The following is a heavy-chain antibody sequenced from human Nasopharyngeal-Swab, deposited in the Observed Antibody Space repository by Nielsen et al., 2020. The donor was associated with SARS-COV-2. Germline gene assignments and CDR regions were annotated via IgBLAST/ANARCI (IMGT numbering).Heavy chain of an antibody. CDR3: ARNSGLYYYDSSGRPSDPFDI. V-gene: IGHV3-11*06. CDR1: GFTFSDYY. Sequence: GESLKISCAASGFTFSDYYMSWIRQAPGKGLEWVSYIGTSSSNTNYADSVKGRFTISRDNAKNSLYLQMNSLRAEDTAVYYCARNSGLYYYDSSGRPSDPFDIWGQGTMVTVSS. D-gene: IGHD3-22*01. CDR2: IGTSSSNT. J-gene: IGHJ3*02.